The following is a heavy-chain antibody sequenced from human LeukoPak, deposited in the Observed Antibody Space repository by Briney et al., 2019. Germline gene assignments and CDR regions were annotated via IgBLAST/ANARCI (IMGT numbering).Heavy chain of an antibody. V-gene: IGHV3-7*01. Sequence: PGGSLRLSCAASGFTFSTYWMTWVRQAPGKGLEWVGNIKGDGSEKYYVDSVKGRFTISRDNAKNSLYLQMNSLRAEDTAVYYCAREGITMFRGVPSGYFDYWGQGALVTVSS. J-gene: IGHJ4*02. CDR2: IKGDGSEK. D-gene: IGHD3-10*01. CDR1: GFTFSTYW. CDR3: AREGITMFRGVPSGYFDY.